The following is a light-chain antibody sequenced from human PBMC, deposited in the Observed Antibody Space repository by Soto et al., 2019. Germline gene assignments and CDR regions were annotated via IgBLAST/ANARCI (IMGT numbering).Light chain of an antibody. CDR2: EVS. CDR1: SSDVGNYNV. J-gene: IGLJ1*01. CDR3: CSYAGSGSSGYV. Sequence: QSALTQPASVSGSPGQPITISYSGTSSDVGNYNVVSWYQQHPGKAPKLMIYEVSKRPSGVSNRFSGSKSGNTASLTISGLQAEDEADYYCCSYAGSGSSGYVFGTGTKVTVL. V-gene: IGLV2-23*02.